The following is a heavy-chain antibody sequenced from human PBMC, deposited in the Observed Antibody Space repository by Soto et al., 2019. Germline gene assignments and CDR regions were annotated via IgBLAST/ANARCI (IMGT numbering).Heavy chain of an antibody. CDR1: GGSISSYY. D-gene: IGHD5-12*01. Sequence: SETLSLTCTVSGGSISSYYWSWIRQPPGKGLEWIGYIYYSGSTNYNPSLKSRVTISVDTSKNQFSLKLSSVTAADTAVYYCALTNCGFSGYYYYGMDVWGQGTTVTVSS. V-gene: IGHV4-59*08. CDR2: IYYSGST. J-gene: IGHJ6*02. CDR3: ALTNCGFSGYYYYGMDV.